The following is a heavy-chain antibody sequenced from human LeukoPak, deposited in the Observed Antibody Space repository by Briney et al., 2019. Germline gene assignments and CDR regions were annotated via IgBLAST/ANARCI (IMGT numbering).Heavy chain of an antibody. CDR1: GFTFSTHW. CDR2: LNEDGSEK. CDR3: ARAVTSTEGY. V-gene: IGHV3-7*03. Sequence: GGSLGLSCAASGFTFSTHWMTWVRQAPGKGLEWVASLNEDGSEKYYVDSVKGRFTISRDNAQKSLYLEMKSLSAKDTAVYYCARAVTSTEGYWGQGTLVTVSS. J-gene: IGHJ4*02.